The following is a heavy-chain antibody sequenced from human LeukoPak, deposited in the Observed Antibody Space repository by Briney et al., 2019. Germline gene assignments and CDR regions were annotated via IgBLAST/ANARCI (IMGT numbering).Heavy chain of an antibody. V-gene: IGHV3-21*01. CDR2: IGSSSSYI. D-gene: IGHD3-22*01. CDR1: GFTFSSYS. Sequence: GGSLRLSCAASGFTFSSYSMNWVRQAPGKGLEWVSSIGSSSSYIYYADSVKGRFTISRDNAKNSLYLQMNSLRAEDTAVYYCARESPSGYYYDSSGPLGPWGQGTLVTVSS. J-gene: IGHJ5*02. CDR3: ARESPSGYYYDSSGPLGP.